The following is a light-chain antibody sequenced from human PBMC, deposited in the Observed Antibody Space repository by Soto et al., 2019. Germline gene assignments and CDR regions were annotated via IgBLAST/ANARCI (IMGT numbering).Light chain of an antibody. Sequence: EIVLTQSPATLSVSPGERAALSCRASQSVSNNLPWYQQKPGQPPRLLIFGASTRATGIPARFSGSGSEAEFALTISTLQSEDFAVYYCQQYSVWPLTFGGGTKVDIK. CDR3: QQYSVWPLT. CDR1: QSVSNN. J-gene: IGKJ4*01. V-gene: IGKV3D-15*01. CDR2: GAS.